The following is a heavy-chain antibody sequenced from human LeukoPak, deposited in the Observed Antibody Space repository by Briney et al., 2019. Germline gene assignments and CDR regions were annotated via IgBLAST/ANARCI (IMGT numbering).Heavy chain of an antibody. D-gene: IGHD4-17*01. CDR2: INPNSGGT. CDR3: ASLYGDYVASDY. CDR1: GYSFTVYH. V-gene: IGHV1-2*02. Sequence: ASVKVSCKASGYSFTVYHMHWVRQAPGQGLEWMGWINPNSGGTNYAQKFLGRVTMTRDTSISTAYMELSRLRSDDTAVYYCASLYGDYVASDYWGQGTLVTVSS. J-gene: IGHJ4*02.